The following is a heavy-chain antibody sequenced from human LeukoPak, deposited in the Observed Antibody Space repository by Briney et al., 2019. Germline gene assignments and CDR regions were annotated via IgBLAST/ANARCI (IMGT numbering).Heavy chain of an antibody. CDR3: AKGIVRGVIAHFDY. J-gene: IGHJ4*02. CDR2: ISGSGGST. Sequence: PGGSLRLSFAASGFMSWVRQAPGKGLEWVSAISGSGGSTYYADSVKGRFTISRDNSKNTLYLQMNSLRAEDTAVYYCAKGIVRGVIAHFDYWGQGTLVTVSS. V-gene: IGHV3-23*01. CDR1: GF. D-gene: IGHD3-10*01.